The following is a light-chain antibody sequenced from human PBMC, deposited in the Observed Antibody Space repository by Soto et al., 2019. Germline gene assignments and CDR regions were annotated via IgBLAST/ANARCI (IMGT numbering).Light chain of an antibody. Sequence: QSALTQPRSVSGSPGQSIIISCTGSSSDVGAYSFASWYQQHPGAAPQLLIHDVDKRPPGVPDRFSASKSGNTASLTISGLQAEDEADYFCCSYAGADRYVFGSGTKLTVL. CDR3: CSYAGADRYV. V-gene: IGLV2-11*01. J-gene: IGLJ1*01. CDR2: DVD. CDR1: SSDVGAYSF.